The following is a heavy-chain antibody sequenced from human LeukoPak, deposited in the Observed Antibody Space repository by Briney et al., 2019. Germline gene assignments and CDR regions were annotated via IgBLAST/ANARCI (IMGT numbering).Heavy chain of an antibody. CDR3: ARYCGGDCYSFDY. D-gene: IGHD2-21*02. CDR2: IYHSGST. Sequence: GSLRLSCAASGFTFSNAWMSWVRQAPGKGLEWIGYIYHSGSTYYNPSLKSRVTISVDRSKNQFSLKLSSVTAADTAVYYCARYCGGDCYSFDYWGQGTLVTVSS. V-gene: IGHV4-4*02. J-gene: IGHJ4*02. CDR1: GFTFSNAW.